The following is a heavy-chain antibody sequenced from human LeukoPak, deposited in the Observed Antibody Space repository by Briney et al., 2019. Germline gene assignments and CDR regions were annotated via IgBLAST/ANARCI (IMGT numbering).Heavy chain of an antibody. CDR2: IYSGGTT. D-gene: IGHD3-10*01. CDR1: GFTVNSNF. J-gene: IGHJ5*02. V-gene: IGHV3-53*01. CDR3: ARTYYSGSGTYQRWFDP. Sequence: GGSLRLSCAASGFTVNSNFMSWFRQAPGQGPEWVSIIYSGGTTHYADSVKGRFTISRANTKNTLYLQMDSLRAEDTAVYYCARTYYSGSGTYQRWFDPWGQGTLVTVSS.